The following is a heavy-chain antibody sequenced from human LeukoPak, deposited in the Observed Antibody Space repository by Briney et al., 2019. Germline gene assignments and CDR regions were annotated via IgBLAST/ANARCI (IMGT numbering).Heavy chain of an antibody. CDR2: ISASGGST. J-gene: IGHJ3*02. CDR1: GFTFRSHD. CDR3: VQEGPRGLAFDI. V-gene: IGHV3-23*01. Sequence: PGGSLRLSCAASGFTFRSHDMSWVRQAPGKGLEWVSGISASGGSTFYADSVKGRFAISRDNSKNTLYLQMNSLRAEDTAVYYCVQEGPRGLAFDIWGQGTKVTVSS.